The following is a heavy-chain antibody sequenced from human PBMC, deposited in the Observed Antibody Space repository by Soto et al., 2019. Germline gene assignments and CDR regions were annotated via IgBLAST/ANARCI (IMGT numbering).Heavy chain of an antibody. D-gene: IGHD6-19*01. V-gene: IGHV4-59*01. J-gene: IGHJ4*02. CDR3: ARQDGYSSGWYVFDY. Sequence: PSETLSLTCTVSGGSISSYDWSWIRQPPGKGLEWIGYIYYSGSTNYNPSLKSRVTISVDTSKNQFSLKLSSVTAADTAVYYCARQDGYSSGWYVFDYWGQGTLVTVSS. CDR2: IYYSGST. CDR1: GGSISSYD.